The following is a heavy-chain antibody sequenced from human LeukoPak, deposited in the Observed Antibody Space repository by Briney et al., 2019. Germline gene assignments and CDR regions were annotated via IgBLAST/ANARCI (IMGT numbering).Heavy chain of an antibody. CDR2: INQNGGEK. J-gene: IGHJ4*02. Sequence: GGSLRLSCADSGFTFSGYWMNWVRQAPGKGLEWVANINQNGGEKYYVDSVKGRFTISRDNGKNSLYLQMSSLRAEDTAVYYCARDLIVGAPGEDYWGQGTLVIASS. D-gene: IGHD1-26*01. CDR3: ARDLIVGAPGEDY. V-gene: IGHV3-7*01. CDR1: GFTFSGYW.